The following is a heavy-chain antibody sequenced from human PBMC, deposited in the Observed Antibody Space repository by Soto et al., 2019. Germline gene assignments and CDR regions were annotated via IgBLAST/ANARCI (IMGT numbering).Heavy chain of an antibody. CDR3: PRMRYGGFDY. D-gene: IGHD3-10*01. Sequence: QVTLKESGPVLVKPTETLTLTCTVSGFSLSNARMGVSWIRQPPGKALEWLAHIFSNDEKSYSTSLKSRLTISKDTSKSQVVLTMTNIDPVDTATYYCPRMRYGGFDYWGQGTLVTVSS. J-gene: IGHJ4*02. V-gene: IGHV2-26*01. CDR2: IFSNDEK. CDR1: GFSLSNARMG.